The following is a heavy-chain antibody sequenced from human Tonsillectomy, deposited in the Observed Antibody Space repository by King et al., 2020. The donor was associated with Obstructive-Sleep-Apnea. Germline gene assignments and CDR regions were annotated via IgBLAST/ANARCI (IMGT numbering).Heavy chain of an antibody. V-gene: IGHV4-34*01. CDR3: ARGPYDYVWGSYRWGPFDY. Sequence: VQLPQWGAGLLKPSETLSLPCAVYGGSFSGYYWSWIRQPPGKGLEWIGEINHSGSTNYNPSLKSRVTISVDTSKNQFSLKLSSVTAADTAVYYCARGPYDYVWGSYRWGPFDYWGQGTLVTVSS. CDR1: GGSFSGYY. CDR2: INHSGST. D-gene: IGHD3-16*02. J-gene: IGHJ4*02.